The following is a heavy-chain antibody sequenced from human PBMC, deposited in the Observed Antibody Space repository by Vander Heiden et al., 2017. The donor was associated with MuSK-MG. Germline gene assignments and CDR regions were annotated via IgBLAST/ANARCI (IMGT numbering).Heavy chain of an antibody. CDR3: ARVGTVANFDY. CDR1: GGSITSSGYY. CDR2: IYYSGST. V-gene: IGHV4-39*07. Sequence: QLQLQASGPGLVKPSETLSLTCPVSGGSITSSGYYWGWVRQSPGKGLEWIGSIYYSGSTYYNPSLKSRVAISEDTSKNQFSLKVNSVTAADTAVYYCARVGTVANFDYWGQGTLVTVSS. J-gene: IGHJ4*02. D-gene: IGHD2-21*01.